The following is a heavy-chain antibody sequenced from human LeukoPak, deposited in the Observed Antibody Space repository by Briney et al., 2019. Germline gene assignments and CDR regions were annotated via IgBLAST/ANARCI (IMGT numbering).Heavy chain of an antibody. CDR1: EITFSSYW. CDR2: IKQDGSEK. CDR3: AKEGGGAVAVPFDY. V-gene: IGHV3-7*03. J-gene: IGHJ4*02. D-gene: IGHD6-19*01. Sequence: GGSLRLSCAASEITFSSYWMGWVRQAPGKGLEWVATIKQDGSEKYYVDSVKGRFTISRDNAKNSLYLQMNSLRAEDTAVYYCAKEGGGAVAVPFDYWGQGTLVTVSS.